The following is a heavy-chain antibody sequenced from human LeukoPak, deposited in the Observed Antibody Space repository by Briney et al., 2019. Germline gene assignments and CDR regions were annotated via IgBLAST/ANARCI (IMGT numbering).Heavy chain of an antibody. Sequence: SETLSLTCTVSGGSISSCSYYWGWMRQPPGKGREGIGSICCSGSSYYYPSRKGRVTISVDTSKNQFSLKRSSVTAADTAVYYCARHVRINMIVVVITPDYWGQGTLVTVSS. J-gene: IGHJ4*02. V-gene: IGHV4-39*01. CDR1: GGSISSCSYY. D-gene: IGHD3-22*01. CDR2: ICCSGSS. CDR3: ARHVRINMIVVVITPDY.